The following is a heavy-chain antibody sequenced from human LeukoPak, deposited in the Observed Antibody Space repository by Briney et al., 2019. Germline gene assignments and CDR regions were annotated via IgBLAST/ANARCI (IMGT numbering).Heavy chain of an antibody. CDR3: ARGVTLYYYYMDV. J-gene: IGHJ6*03. CDR1: GYTFTGYY. CDR2: INPNSGGS. V-gene: IGHV1-2*02. D-gene: IGHD5/OR15-5a*01. Sequence: ASVKVSCKASGYTFTGYYMHWVRQAPGQGLEWMGWINPNSGGSNYAQKFRDRVTMTRDTSISTAYMELSRLRSDDTAVYYCARGVTLYYYYMDVWGKGTTVTVSS.